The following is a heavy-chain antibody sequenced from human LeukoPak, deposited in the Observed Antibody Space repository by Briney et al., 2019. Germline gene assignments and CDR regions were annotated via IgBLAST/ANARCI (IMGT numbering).Heavy chain of an antibody. CDR1: GFTASNNY. V-gene: IGHV3-53*01. J-gene: IGHJ4*02. CDR3: ARPYSSGQFDY. CDR2: IYSGGST. D-gene: IGHD6-19*01. Sequence: GGSLRLSCAASGFTASNNYMSWVRQAPGKGLEWVSVIYSGGSTYYVDSVKGRFTISRDNSKNTVYLQMNSLRAEDTAVYYCARPYSSGQFDYWGQGTLVTVSS.